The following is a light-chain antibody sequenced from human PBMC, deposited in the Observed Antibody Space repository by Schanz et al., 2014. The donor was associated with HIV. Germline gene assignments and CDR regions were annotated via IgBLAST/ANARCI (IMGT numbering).Light chain of an antibody. J-gene: IGLJ2*01. V-gene: IGLV2-18*02. CDR1: SSDVGSYNR. Sequence: QSALTQPPSVSGSPGQSVTISCTGTSSDVGSYNRVSWYQQPPGTAPKLMIYEVSKRPSGVPDRFSGSKSGNTASLAITGLQAEDEADYYCQSYDNSLSGSVFGGGTKLTVL. CDR2: EVS. CDR3: QSYDNSLSGSV.